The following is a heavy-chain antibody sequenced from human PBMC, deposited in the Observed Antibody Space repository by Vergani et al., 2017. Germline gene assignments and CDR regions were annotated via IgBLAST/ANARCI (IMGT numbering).Heavy chain of an antibody. Sequence: QVQLQESGPGLVKPSETLSLTCTVSGGSISSYYWSWIRQPPGKGLEWIGYIYYSGSTNYNPSLKSRVTISVDTSKNQFSLKLSSVTAADTAVYYCARSGIGIAMYYFDYWGQGTLVTVSS. V-gene: IGHV4-59*01. CDR2: IYYSGST. D-gene: IGHD6-13*01. CDR1: GGSISSYY. J-gene: IGHJ4*02. CDR3: ARSGIGIAMYYFDY.